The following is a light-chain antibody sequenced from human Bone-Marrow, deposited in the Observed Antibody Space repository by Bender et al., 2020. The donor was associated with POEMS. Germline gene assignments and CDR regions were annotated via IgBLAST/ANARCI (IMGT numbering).Light chain of an antibody. V-gene: IGLV1-47*01. CDR2: RDN. CDR3: QSYDSSLRGSV. Sequence: QSVVTQPPSASGTPGQRVTISCSGSSSNIGRNYVYWYQQFPGLAPKLLIYRDNQRPSGVPDRFSGSLSGTSASLAITGLQAEDEADYYCQSYDSSLRGSVFGGGTKLTVL. CDR1: SSNIGRNY. J-gene: IGLJ2*01.